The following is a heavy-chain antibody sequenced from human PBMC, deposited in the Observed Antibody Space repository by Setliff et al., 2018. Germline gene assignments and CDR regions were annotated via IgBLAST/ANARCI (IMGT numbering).Heavy chain of an antibody. V-gene: IGHV4-39*01. CDR3: ARTGTYRYFDY. D-gene: IGHD1-1*01. J-gene: IGHJ4*02. Sequence: SETLSLTCTVSGSSISSSNYYWGWIRQPPEKGLEWIGSIYYSGDTYYNPSLKSRVTISVDTSKNQFSLNLSSVTAADTAVYFCARTGTYRYFDYWGQGTLVTVSS. CDR1: GSSISSSNYY. CDR2: IYYSGDT.